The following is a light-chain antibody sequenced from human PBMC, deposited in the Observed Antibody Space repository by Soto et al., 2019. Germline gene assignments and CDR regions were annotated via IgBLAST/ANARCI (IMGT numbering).Light chain of an antibody. CDR2: AAS. CDR3: QQSYSTPYT. CDR1: QSISSY. Sequence: DIQMTQSPSSLSASVGDRVTITCRASQSISSYLNWYQQKPGKAPKLLIYAASSVQSGVPTRFSGSGSGTDFTLTISSLQPEDFATYCYQQSYSTPYTFGQGTKLEIK. J-gene: IGKJ2*01. V-gene: IGKV1-39*01.